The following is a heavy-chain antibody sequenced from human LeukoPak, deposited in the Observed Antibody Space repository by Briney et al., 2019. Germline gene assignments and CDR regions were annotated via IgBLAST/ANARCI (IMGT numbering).Heavy chain of an antibody. D-gene: IGHD3-16*01. CDR1: GGTFSGYA. CDR2: IIPIFGTA. Sequence: GASVKVSCKASGGTFSGYAISWVRQAPGQGLEWMGGIIPIFGTANYAQKFQGRVTITADESTSTAYMELSSLRSEDTAVYYCAKDLGDHESSPVYYYYGMDVWGQGTTVTVSS. V-gene: IGHV1-69*13. CDR3: AKDLGDHESSPVYYYYGMDV. J-gene: IGHJ6*02.